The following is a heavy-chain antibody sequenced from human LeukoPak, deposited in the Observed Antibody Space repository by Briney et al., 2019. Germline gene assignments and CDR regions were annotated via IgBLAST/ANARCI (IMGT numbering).Heavy chain of an antibody. Sequence: ASVKVSCKASGGTLSSYAISWVRQAPGQGLEWMGGIIPIFGTANYAQKFQGRVTITADESTSTAYMELSSLRSEDTAVYYCAAGYSSGWYGPQWGQGTLVTVSS. CDR2: IIPIFGTA. J-gene: IGHJ4*02. V-gene: IGHV1-69*13. CDR3: AAGYSSGWYGPQ. D-gene: IGHD6-19*01. CDR1: GGTLSSYA.